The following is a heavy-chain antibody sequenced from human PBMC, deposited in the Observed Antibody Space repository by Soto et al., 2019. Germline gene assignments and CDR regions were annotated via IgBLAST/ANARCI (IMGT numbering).Heavy chain of an antibody. V-gene: IGHV4-59*01. CDR1: GCSISSYY. CDR2: IYYSGST. Sequence: SETLSLTCTVSGCSISSYYWSWIRQPPGKGLEWIGYIYYSGSTNYNHSLKNRVTIAVDTSKNQFSLKLSSETAGDRAVYYCARVPGIALAADRAYYYYYYMDVLGKGTTVTVSS. CDR3: ARVPGIALAADRAYYYYYYMDV. J-gene: IGHJ6*03. D-gene: IGHD6-19*01.